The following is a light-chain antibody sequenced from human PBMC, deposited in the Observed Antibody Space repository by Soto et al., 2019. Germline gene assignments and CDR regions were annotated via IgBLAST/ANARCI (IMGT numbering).Light chain of an antibody. CDR2: AAS. Sequence: DIQMTQSPSSLSASVGDRVTITCRARQGISNLLAWYQQKPGKVPKPLISAASTLQSGVPSRFSGSGSGTDFTLIITSLQPEDGATYYCQKYSSVITFGQGTRLEIK. CDR1: QGISNL. J-gene: IGKJ5*01. CDR3: QKYSSVIT. V-gene: IGKV1-27*01.